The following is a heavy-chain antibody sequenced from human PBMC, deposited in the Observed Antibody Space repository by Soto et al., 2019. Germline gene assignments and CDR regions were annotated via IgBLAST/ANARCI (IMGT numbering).Heavy chain of an antibody. J-gene: IGHJ6*02. CDR1: GGSISSSSYY. CDR2: IYYSGST. CDR3: ARKGNVLRYFDWSRGSYYGMDV. V-gene: IGHV4-39*01. Sequence: SETLSLTCTVSGGSISSSSYYWGWIRQPPGKGLEWIGSIYYSGSTYYNPSLKSRVTISVDTSKNQFSLKLSSVTAADTAVYYCARKGNVLRYFDWSRGSYYGMDVWGQGTTVTVSS. D-gene: IGHD3-9*01.